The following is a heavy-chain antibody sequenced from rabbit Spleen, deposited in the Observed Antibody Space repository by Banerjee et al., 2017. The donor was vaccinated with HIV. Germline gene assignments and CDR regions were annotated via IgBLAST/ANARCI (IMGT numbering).Heavy chain of an antibody. CDR1: GIDFSSYYY. D-gene: IGHD4-1*01. CDR2: IGTTSATT. V-gene: IGHV1S40*01. Sequence: QSLEESGGDLVKPGASLTLTCKASGIDFSSYYYMCWVRQAPGKGLELIACIGTTSATTWYADWVNGRFTISKTSSTTVTLQLNSLTAADTATYFCARNVAVWSYAFDLWGPGTLVTVS. CDR3: ARNVAVWSYAFDL. J-gene: IGHJ4*01.